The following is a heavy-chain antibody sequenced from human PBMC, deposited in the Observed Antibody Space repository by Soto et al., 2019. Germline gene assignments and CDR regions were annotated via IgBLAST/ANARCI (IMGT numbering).Heavy chain of an antibody. V-gene: IGHV3-7*01. J-gene: IGHJ4*02. CDR2: IKQDGSEK. CDR3: ARGVYYDYIWGSYRRGFDY. CDR1: GFTFSSYW. Sequence: EVQLVESGGGLVQPGGSLRLSCAASGFTFSSYWMSWVRQAPGKGLEWVANIKQDGSEKYYVDSVKGRFTISRDNAKNSLYLQMNSLRAEDTAVYYCARGVYYDYIWGSYRRGFDYWGQGTLVTVSS. D-gene: IGHD3-16*02.